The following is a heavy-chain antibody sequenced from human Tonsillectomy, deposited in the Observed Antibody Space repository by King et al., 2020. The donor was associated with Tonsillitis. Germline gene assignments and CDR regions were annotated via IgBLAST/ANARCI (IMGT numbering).Heavy chain of an antibody. CDR3: VTEQRGIIYGFDY. CDR2: VRFDGAEQ. D-gene: IGHD5-18*01. V-gene: IGHV3-30*02. J-gene: IGHJ4*02. CDR1: GFTFSTYD. Sequence: VQLVESGGGVVQPGGSLRLSCPASGFTFSTYDMHWVRQAPDRGLEWVAFVRFDGAEQFYAESVKGRFTISRDNSRNTLFLQMSNLRAEDTALYFCVTEQRGIIYGFDYWGQGTLVTVSS.